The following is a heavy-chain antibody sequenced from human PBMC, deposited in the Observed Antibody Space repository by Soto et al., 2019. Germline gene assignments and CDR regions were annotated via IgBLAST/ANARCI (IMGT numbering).Heavy chain of an antibody. V-gene: IGHV3-23*01. Sequence: EVQLLESGGGLVQPGGSLRLSCAASGFTFSSYAMSWVRQAPGKGLEWVSAISGSGGSTYYADSVKGRFTISRDNSKNTRELQMNSRRAEDTAVYYCAKGDRAYDILTGYKWWGQGTLVTVSS. CDR3: AKGDRAYDILTGYKW. CDR2: ISGSGGST. D-gene: IGHD3-9*01. CDR1: GFTFSSYA. J-gene: IGHJ4*02.